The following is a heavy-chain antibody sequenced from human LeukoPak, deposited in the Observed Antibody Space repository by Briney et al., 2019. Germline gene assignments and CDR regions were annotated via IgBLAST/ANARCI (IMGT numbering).Heavy chain of an antibody. CDR2: INTNTGNP. Sequence: GASVKVSCKASGYTFTSYAMNWVRQAPGQGLEWMGWINTNTGNPTYAQGFTGRFVFSLDTSVSTAYLQISSLKAEDTAVYYCARGTRDYDILTGHLGEGGYNWFDPWGQGTLVTVSS. CDR1: GYTFTSYA. J-gene: IGHJ5*02. D-gene: IGHD3-9*01. CDR3: ARGTRDYDILTGHLGEGGYNWFDP. V-gene: IGHV7-4-1*02.